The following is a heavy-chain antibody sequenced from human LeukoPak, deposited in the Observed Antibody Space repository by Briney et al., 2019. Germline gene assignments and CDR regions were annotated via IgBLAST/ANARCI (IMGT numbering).Heavy chain of an antibody. CDR3: ARAYSGYVLFDY. CDR2: ITSSGSAR. V-gene: IGHV3-48*02. D-gene: IGHD5-12*01. Sequence: GGSLRLSCAASGFSFSGYSMNWVRQAPGKGLEWVSHITSSGSARYYADSVKGRFTISRDNAKNPLHLQMNSLRDEDTAVYYCARAYSGYVLFDYWGQGTLVTVSS. J-gene: IGHJ4*02. CDR1: GFSFSGYS.